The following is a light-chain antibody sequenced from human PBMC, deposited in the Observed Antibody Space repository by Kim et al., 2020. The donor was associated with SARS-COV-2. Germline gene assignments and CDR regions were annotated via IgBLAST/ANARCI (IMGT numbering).Light chain of an antibody. Sequence: LSASGGDRVTITCRASQTISSSLAWFQQKPGKAPKLLIYKVSTLQSGVPIRFSGSGSGTEFTLTISSLQPDDFATYYCQQYSIYSTFGQGTKLEI. CDR1: QTISSS. CDR3: QQYSIYST. V-gene: IGKV1-5*03. J-gene: IGKJ2*01. CDR2: KVS.